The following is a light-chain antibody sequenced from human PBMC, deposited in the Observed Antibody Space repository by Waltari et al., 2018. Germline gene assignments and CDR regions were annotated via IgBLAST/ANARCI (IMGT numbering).Light chain of an antibody. V-gene: IGKV4-1*01. Sequence: DIVLTQSTDSLALSLGVRATTCCTSSKSILYNFRNMSYLDWYQQKPAQSPKLLFDWASTRKSGVPDRFSGSGSWAYFALTISSLQAEDGAVYYCQQYYSTPWTFGQGTRVEVK. CDR3: QQYYSTPWT. J-gene: IGKJ1*01. CDR2: WAS. CDR1: KSILYNFRNMSY.